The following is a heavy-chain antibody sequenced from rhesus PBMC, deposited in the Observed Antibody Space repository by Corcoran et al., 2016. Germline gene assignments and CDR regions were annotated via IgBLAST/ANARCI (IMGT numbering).Heavy chain of an antibody. CDR3: ASWVGANPGFDY. D-gene: IGHD1-44*02. CDR1: GGSISSNY. CDR2: ISGSGAST. Sequence: QLQLQESGPGLVKPSETLSLTCAVSGGSISSNYWSWIRQPPGKGLEWIGRISGSGASTDYNPSLESRVTLSVDTSKNQLSLKLSSVTAADTAVYYCASWVGANPGFDYWGQGVLVTVSS. J-gene: IGHJ4*01. V-gene: IGHV4-173*01.